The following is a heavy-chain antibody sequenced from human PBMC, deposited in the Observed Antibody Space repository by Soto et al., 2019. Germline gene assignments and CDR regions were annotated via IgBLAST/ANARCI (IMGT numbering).Heavy chain of an antibody. Sequence: SETLSLTCIVSGASISGFSWCWIRQPPGPGLEWIGYIHESGSTTYNPYLTSRITITVYISKSQISLTLTSVTAAATAVSYYAAIPTDYYYYNMDVWGQGTTVTVSS. CDR3: AAIPTDYYYYNMDV. CDR1: GASISGFS. CDR2: IHESGST. D-gene: IGHD2-2*02. V-gene: IGHV4-59*01. J-gene: IGHJ6*02.